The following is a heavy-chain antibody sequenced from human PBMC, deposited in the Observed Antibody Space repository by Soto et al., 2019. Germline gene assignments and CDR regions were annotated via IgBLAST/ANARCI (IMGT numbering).Heavy chain of an antibody. J-gene: IGHJ4*02. CDR3: ARIPSTGPYYFDY. Sequence: GESLKISCKASGYSFTSYWIGWVRQMPGKGLEWMGIIYPGDSDTRYSPSFQGQVTISADKSISTASLQWSSLKASDTAMYYCARIPSTGPYYFDYWGQGTLVTVSS. CDR1: GYSFTSYW. CDR2: IYPGDSDT. V-gene: IGHV5-51*01. D-gene: IGHD1-1*01.